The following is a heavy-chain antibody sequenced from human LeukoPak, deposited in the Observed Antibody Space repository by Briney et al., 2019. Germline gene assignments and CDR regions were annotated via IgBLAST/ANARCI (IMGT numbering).Heavy chain of an antibody. J-gene: IGHJ3*02. CDR1: GGSINNYY. CDR3: ARGRYCSADICSGGDAFDI. V-gene: IGHV4-4*07. Sequence: SETLSLTCTVSGGSINNYYWSWIREPAGKGLEWIGRFYTRGSTNYNPSLKSRVTMSVDTSKNQFSLKLSSVTAADTAVYYCARGRYCSADICSGGDAFDIWGQGTMVSVSS. D-gene: IGHD2-15*01. CDR2: FYTRGST.